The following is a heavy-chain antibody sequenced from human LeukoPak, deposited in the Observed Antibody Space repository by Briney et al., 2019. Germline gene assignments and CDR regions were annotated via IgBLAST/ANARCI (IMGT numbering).Heavy chain of an antibody. D-gene: IGHD6-25*01. CDR2: VHLDGRT. Sequence: PSETLSLTCDVSGGSFTSTNWWNWFRQPPGKGLKWIGEVHLDGRTNYNPSLKSRLVMSADLPENHISLKLTSVTAADTAVYYCAREGGFYRPLDYSGQGTLVTVSS. V-gene: IGHV4-4*02. J-gene: IGHJ4*02. CDR1: GGSFTSTNW. CDR3: AREGGFYRPLDY.